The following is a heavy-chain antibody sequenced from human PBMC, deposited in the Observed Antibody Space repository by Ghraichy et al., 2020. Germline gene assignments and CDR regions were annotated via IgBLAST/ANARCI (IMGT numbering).Heavy chain of an antibody. Sequence: GESLNISCAASGFTFSSYAMSWVRQAPGKGLEWVSAISGSGGSTYYADSVKGRFTISRDNSKNTLYLQMNSLRAEDTAVYYCAKDLAAGTEYYYYYGMDVWGQGTTVTVSS. V-gene: IGHV3-23*01. CDR3: AKDLAAGTEYYYYYGMDV. CDR1: GFTFSSYA. D-gene: IGHD6-25*01. J-gene: IGHJ6*02. CDR2: ISGSGGST.